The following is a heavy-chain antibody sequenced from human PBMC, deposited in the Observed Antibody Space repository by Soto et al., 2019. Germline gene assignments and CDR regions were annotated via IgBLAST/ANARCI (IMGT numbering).Heavy chain of an antibody. V-gene: IGHV3-33*01. Sequence: QVPLVESGGGVVQPGRSLRLSCAASGFTFSSYGLHCVRQAPGKGLEWVALLWYDGSNKYYADSVKGRFTISRDNSKNTLYLKMNSLRAEDTAVYYCARGSGSYNLDIWGQGTMVTVSS. D-gene: IGHD1-26*01. CDR1: GFTFSSYG. CDR2: LWYDGSNK. CDR3: ARGSGSYNLDI. J-gene: IGHJ3*02.